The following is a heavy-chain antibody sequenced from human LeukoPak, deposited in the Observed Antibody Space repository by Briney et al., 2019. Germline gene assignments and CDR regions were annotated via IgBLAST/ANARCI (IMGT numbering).Heavy chain of an antibody. J-gene: IGHJ6*02. D-gene: IGHD3-3*01. V-gene: IGHV4-39*07. Sequence: SETLSLTFTVSGGSISSSSYYWGWIRQPPGKGLEWIGSIYYSGSTYYNPSLKSRVTISVDTSKNQFSLKLSSVTAADTAVYYCARDGLFTIFGVVTRPGYYGMDVWGQGTTVTVSS. CDR2: IYYSGST. CDR3: ARDGLFTIFGVVTRPGYYGMDV. CDR1: GGSISSSSYY.